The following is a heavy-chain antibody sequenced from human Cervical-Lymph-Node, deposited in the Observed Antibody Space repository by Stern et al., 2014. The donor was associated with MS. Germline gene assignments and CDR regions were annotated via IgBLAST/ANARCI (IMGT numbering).Heavy chain of an antibody. V-gene: IGHV7-4-1*02. CDR2: INTNTGNP. CDR3: LSDYN. CDR1: GYRFTSYG. D-gene: IGHD5-24*01. Sequence: VQLVQSGSELKKPGASVKVSCTGHGYRFTSYGMNWVRQAPGQGLEWMGRINTNTGNPTYAQDFTGRLVFSLDTSVSTAYLEITSLKAEDTAVYSCLSDYNWAQGPLVTVSS. J-gene: IGHJ4*02.